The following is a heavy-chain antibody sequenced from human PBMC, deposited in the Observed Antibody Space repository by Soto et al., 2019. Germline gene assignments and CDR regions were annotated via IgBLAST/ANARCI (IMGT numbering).Heavy chain of an antibody. V-gene: IGHV4-34*01. CDR2: INHSGST. D-gene: IGHD2-2*01. CDR3: GGDIVVEPAAILRNGMDV. CDR1: GGSFSGYY. J-gene: IGHJ6*02. Sequence: SETLSLTCAVYGGSFSGYYWSWIRQPPGKGLEWIGEINHSGSTNYNPSLKSRVTISVDTSKNQFSLKLSSVTAADTAVYYCGGDIVVEPAAILRNGMDVWGQGTTVTVSS.